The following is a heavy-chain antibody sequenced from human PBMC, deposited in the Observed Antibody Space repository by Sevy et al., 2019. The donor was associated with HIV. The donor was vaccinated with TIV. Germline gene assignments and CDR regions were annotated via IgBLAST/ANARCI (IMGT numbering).Heavy chain of an antibody. CDR3: APPRARGWYEGTGGYFDF. Sequence: SETLSLTCTVSGGSISSSSYYWGWIRQPPGKGLEWIGSFYSTGSTSYNPSLRSRVTVSADTSKNQFSLKLDSVSAADTAVYYCAPPRARGWYEGTGGYFDFWGRGTLVTVSS. CDR2: FYSTGST. V-gene: IGHV4-39*01. CDR1: GGSISSSSYY. J-gene: IGHJ2*01. D-gene: IGHD6-19*01.